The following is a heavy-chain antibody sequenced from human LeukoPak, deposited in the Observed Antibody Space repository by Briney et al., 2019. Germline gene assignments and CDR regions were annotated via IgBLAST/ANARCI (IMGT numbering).Heavy chain of an antibody. CDR3: ARHYYYDSSGLWALDY. CDR2: IYPTNSDT. CDR1: GFRFTNYW. Sequence: GESLKISCKGFGFRFTNYWIGWVRQMPGKGLEWVGIIYPTNSDTRYSPSLQGQVTISADKSISTAYLQWSGLKASDTAMYYCARHYYYDSSGLWALDYWGQGTLVTVSS. D-gene: IGHD3-22*01. J-gene: IGHJ4*02. V-gene: IGHV5-51*01.